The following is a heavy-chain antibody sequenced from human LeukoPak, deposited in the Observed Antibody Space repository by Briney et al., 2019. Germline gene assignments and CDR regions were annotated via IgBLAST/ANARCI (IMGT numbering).Heavy chain of an antibody. V-gene: IGHV3-30*02. J-gene: IGHJ4*02. CDR2: IRYDGSNK. D-gene: IGHD2-2*01. CDR3: VKGGYCSSSSCHLLPYDY. Sequence: GGSLRLSCAASGFTFSSYGMHWVRQAPGKGLEWVAFIRYDGSNKYYADSVKGRFTISRDNSRNIFYLQMNSLRAEDTAVYYCVKGGYCSSSSCHLLPYDYWGQGTLVTVSA. CDR1: GFTFSSYG.